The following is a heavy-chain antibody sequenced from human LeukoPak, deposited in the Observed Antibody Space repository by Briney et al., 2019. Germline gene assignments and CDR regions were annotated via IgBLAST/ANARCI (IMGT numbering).Heavy chain of an antibody. CDR3: AKEPPSSRWFDP. Sequence: PGGSLRLSCAASGFTFSSYAMSWVRQATGEGLEWVSSISGTGGRIYYADSVKARFTISRDNSKNTLYLQINSLRAEDTALYYCAKEPPSSRWFDPWGQGTRVGVST. V-gene: IGHV3-23*01. J-gene: IGHJ5*02. D-gene: IGHD6-19*01. CDR2: ISGTGGRI. CDR1: GFTFSSYA.